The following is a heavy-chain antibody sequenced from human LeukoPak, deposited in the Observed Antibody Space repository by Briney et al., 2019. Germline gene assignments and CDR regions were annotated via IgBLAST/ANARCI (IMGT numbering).Heavy chain of an antibody. Sequence: GGSLRLSCAASGFTFSSYALSWVRQAPGKGLEWVSAITGSGSSTYYADSVKGRFTISRYNAKNTLYLQMNSLRAEETAEYYCARGGHSAVAGTTGLDAFDIWGQGTMVTVSS. CDR3: ARGGHSAVAGTTGLDAFDI. CDR1: GFTFSSYA. CDR2: ITGSGSST. D-gene: IGHD6-19*01. J-gene: IGHJ3*02. V-gene: IGHV3-23*01.